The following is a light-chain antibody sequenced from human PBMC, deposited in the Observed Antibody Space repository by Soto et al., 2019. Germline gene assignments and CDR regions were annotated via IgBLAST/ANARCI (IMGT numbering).Light chain of an antibody. CDR3: GTWDNSLSANV. CDR2: DNN. CDR1: SSNIGNNF. Sequence: QSVLTQPPSVSAAPGQKVTISCSGSSSNIGNNFVSWYRQLPGTAPKLLIYDNNQRPSGIPDRFSASKSGTSATLGITGLQTGDDADYYCGTWDNSLSANVFGTGTKVTV. J-gene: IGLJ1*01. V-gene: IGLV1-51*01.